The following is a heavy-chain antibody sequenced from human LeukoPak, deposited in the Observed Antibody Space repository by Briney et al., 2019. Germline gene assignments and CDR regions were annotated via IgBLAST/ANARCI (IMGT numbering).Heavy chain of an antibody. CDR1: GGSISTYY. D-gene: IGHD2-2*01. CDR3: ARKIDCSSTSCYHYYYYYMDV. Sequence: SETLSLTCAVSGGSISTYYWNWIRQPPGKGLEWIGYINYSGSTNYNPSLKSRVTISVDTSKNQFSLKLSSVTAADTAVYYCARKIDCSSTSCYHYYYYYMDVWGKGTTVTVSS. CDR2: INYSGST. J-gene: IGHJ6*03. V-gene: IGHV4-59*01.